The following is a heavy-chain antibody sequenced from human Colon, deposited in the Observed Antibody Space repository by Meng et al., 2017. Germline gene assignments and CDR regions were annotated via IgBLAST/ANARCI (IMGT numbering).Heavy chain of an antibody. D-gene: IGHD1-14*01. V-gene: IGHV7-4-1*01. CDR2: INTNTGNP. Sequence: VQLVQSGSDLRKPGASVKISCKASGYTFISYAINWVRQAPGQGLEWMGWINTNTGNPTYAQGFTGRFVFSLDASVTTAYLQIDSLRAEDTAVYYCATDGRLYDPNHVSSYFDYWGQGSLVTVSS. CDR1: GYTFISYA. CDR3: ATDGRLYDPNHVSSYFDY. J-gene: IGHJ4*02.